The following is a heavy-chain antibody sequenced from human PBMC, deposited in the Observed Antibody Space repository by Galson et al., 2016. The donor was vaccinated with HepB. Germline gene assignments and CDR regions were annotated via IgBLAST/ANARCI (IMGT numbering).Heavy chain of an antibody. CDR2: RYYRSKWYF. CDR3: ARDRASWDGQNTGSFDS. J-gene: IGHJ4*02. CDR1: GDSVSSIDAA. V-gene: IGHV6-1*01. D-gene: IGHD2/OR15-2a*01. Sequence: CAISGDSVSSIDAAWNWIRQSPARGLEWLGRRYYRSKWYFDYAVSVKSRMTINPDTSKNQLSLYLNSVTPEDTAVYYCARDRASWDGQNTGSFDSWGQGTLVTVSS.